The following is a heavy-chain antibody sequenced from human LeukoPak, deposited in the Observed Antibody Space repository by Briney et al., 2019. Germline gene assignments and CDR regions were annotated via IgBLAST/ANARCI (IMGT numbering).Heavy chain of an antibody. Sequence: SETLSLTCAVYGGSFSGYYWSWIRQPPGRGLEWIGEINHSGSTNYNPSLKSRVTISVDTSKNQFSLKLSSVTAADTAVYYCARLQLLYNWFDPWGQGTLVTVSS. V-gene: IGHV4-34*01. CDR2: INHSGST. J-gene: IGHJ5*02. CDR1: GGSFSGYY. CDR3: ARLQLLYNWFDP. D-gene: IGHD2-2*01.